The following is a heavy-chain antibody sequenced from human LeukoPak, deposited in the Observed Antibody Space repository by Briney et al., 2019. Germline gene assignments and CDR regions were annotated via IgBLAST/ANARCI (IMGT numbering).Heavy chain of an antibody. V-gene: IGHV3-48*02. J-gene: IGHJ4*02. CDR2: INSDTNIT. CDR3: VRDHDWSFDL. D-gene: IGHD1-1*01. Sequence: GGSLRLSCAASEFTVSSNYMSWVRQAPGKGLEWVSHINSDTNITPYTASVSGRFTISRDNAKNSLYLHVNSLRDEDTAVYYCVRDHDWSFDLWGQGALVTVSS. CDR1: EFTVSSNY.